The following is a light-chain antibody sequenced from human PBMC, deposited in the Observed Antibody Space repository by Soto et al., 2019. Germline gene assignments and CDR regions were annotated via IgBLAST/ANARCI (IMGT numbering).Light chain of an antibody. CDR2: TTS. CDR3: QQANSFPIT. CDR1: QGISIY. V-gene: IGKV1-12*01. J-gene: IGKJ5*01. Sequence: DIHMTQSPSSVSASLGDRVTVTFRASQGISIYLNWYQQKPGKAPKVLIYTTSSLQSGVPSRFSGSGSGTDFTLTISSLQPEDFATYYCQQANSFPITFGQGTRLEIK.